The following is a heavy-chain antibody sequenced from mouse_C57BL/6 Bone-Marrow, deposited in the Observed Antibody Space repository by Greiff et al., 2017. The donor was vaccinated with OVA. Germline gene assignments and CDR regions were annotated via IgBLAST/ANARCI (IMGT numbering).Heavy chain of an antibody. CDR1: GYTFTSYW. V-gene: IGHV1-69*01. D-gene: IGHD1-1*01. J-gene: IGHJ1*03. Sequence: LQQPGAELVMPGASVKLSCKASGYTFTSYWMHWVKQRPGQGLEWIGEIDPSDSYTNYNQKFKGKSTLTVDKSSSTAYMQLSSLTSEDSAVYYCARETYGSTYWYFDVWGTGTTVTVSS. CDR3: ARETYGSTYWYFDV. CDR2: IDPSDSYT.